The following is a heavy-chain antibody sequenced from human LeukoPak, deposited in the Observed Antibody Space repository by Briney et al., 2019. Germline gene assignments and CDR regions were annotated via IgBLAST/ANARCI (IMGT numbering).Heavy chain of an antibody. V-gene: IGHV1-2*06. CDR2: IDPDSGGT. Sequence: GASVKVSCKTSGYTFTRYYLHWVRQAPGQRPEWMGRIDPDSGGTHYGQKFQGRVTVTRDTSITTVYMELSGLTSDDTAVYYCARVPGPYTTSRFDFWGQGTLVTVSS. D-gene: IGHD2-2*02. CDR1: GYTFTRYY. CDR3: ARVPGPYTTSRFDF. J-gene: IGHJ4*02.